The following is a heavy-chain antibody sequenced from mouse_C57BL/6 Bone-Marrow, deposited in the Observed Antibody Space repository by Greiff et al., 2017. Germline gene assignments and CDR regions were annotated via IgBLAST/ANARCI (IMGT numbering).Heavy chain of an antibody. CDR3: TTVYYVGSSAYYFDY. V-gene: IGHV14-4*01. D-gene: IGHD1-1*01. Sequence: VQLQQSGAELVRPGASVKLSCTASGFTIKDYYMHWVKQRPEQGLEWIGWIDPENGDTDYASKFQGKATITADTSSNTAYLQLSSLTSEDTAVYYGTTVYYVGSSAYYFDYWGQGTTLTVSA. CDR1: GFTIKDYY. J-gene: IGHJ2*01. CDR2: IDPENGDT.